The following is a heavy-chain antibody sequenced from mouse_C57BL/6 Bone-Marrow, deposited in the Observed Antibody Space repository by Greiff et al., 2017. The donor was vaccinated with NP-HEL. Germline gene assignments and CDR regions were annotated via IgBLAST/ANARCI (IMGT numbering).Heavy chain of an antibody. CDR1: GFTFSSYA. J-gene: IGHJ3*01. CDR3: ARDKNSWGAWFAY. V-gene: IGHV5-4*01. CDR2: ISDGGSYT. Sequence: EVQRVESGGGLVKPGGSLKLSCAASGFTFSSYAMSWVRQTPEKRLEWVATISDGGSYTYYPDNVKGRFTISRDHAKNNLYLQMSHLKSEDTSMYYCARDKNSWGAWFAYWGQGTLVTVSA.